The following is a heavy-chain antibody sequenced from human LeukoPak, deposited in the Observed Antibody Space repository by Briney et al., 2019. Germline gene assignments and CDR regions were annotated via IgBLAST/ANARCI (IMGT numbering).Heavy chain of an antibody. Sequence: SEALSLTCSVSGGSISSNYWSWIRQPPGKGLEWIGYIHYSGSSNHNPSLKSRVTISVDTSKNQFSLKLSSVTAADTAVYFCAREPLGYGMDVWGQGTTVTVSS. J-gene: IGHJ6*02. V-gene: IGHV4-59*01. CDR1: GGSISSNY. CDR3: AREPLGYGMDV. CDR2: IHYSGSS.